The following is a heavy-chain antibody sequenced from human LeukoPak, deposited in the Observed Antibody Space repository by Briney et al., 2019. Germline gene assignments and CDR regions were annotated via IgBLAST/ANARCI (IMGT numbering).Heavy chain of an antibody. Sequence: AAAKDSCKDSGYTFTSYGISWVRPALGQRGQWMGWIIAYNGNTNYAQKLQGGVTMTTDTSTSTAYMELRSLRSDDTAVYYCARATGYSSGWSPAYYFDYWGQGTLVTVSS. J-gene: IGHJ4*02. V-gene: IGHV1-18*01. CDR1: GYTFTSYG. D-gene: IGHD6-19*01. CDR2: IIAYNGNT. CDR3: ARATGYSSGWSPAYYFDY.